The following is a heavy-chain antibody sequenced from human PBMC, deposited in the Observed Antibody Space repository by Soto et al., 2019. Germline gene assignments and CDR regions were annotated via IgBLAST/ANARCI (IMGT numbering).Heavy chain of an antibody. D-gene: IGHD6-6*01. CDR1: GFTFDDYT. J-gene: IGHJ2*01. CDR2: ISWDGGST. V-gene: IGHV3-43*01. Sequence: GSLRLSCAASGFTFDDYTMHWVRQAPGKGLEWVSLISWDGGSTYYADSVKGRFTISRDNSKNSLYLQMNSLRTEDTALYYCAKDGSSSSDYWYFDLWGRGTLVTVSS. CDR3: AKDGSSSSDYWYFDL.